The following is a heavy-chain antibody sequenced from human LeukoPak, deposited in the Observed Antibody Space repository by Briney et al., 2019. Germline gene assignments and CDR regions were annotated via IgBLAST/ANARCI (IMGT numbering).Heavy chain of an antibody. Sequence: SETLSLTCTVSGGSIFSYYWSWIRQPPGKGLEWMGYIYYSGSTNYNPSLKSRVTISVDTSKNQFSLRVSSVTAADTAVYYCARHLNNCGDDCYIFDYWGQGTLVTASS. CDR1: GGSIFSYY. CDR3: ARHLNNCGDDCYIFDY. CDR2: IYYSGST. V-gene: IGHV4-59*08. J-gene: IGHJ4*02. D-gene: IGHD2-21*01.